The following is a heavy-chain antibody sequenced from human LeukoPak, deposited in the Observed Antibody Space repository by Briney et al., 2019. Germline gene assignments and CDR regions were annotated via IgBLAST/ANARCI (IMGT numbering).Heavy chain of an antibody. V-gene: IGHV4-39*01. Sequence: SETLSLTCTVSGGSISSSSYYWGWIRQPPGKGLEWIGSIYYSGSTYYNPSLKSRVTISVDTSKNQFSLKLSSVTAADTAVYYCARAGTRHYTRCYINYWGQGTLVTVSS. D-gene: IGHD2-2*02. CDR2: IYYSGST. CDR1: GGSISSSSYY. CDR3: ARAGTRHYTRCYINY. J-gene: IGHJ4*02.